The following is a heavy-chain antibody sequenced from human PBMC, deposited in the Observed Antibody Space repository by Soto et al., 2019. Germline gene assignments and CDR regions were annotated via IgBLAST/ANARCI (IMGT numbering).Heavy chain of an antibody. J-gene: IGHJ4*02. CDR2: IWYDGSNK. CDR1: GFTFSSYG. Sequence: PGGSLRLSCAASGFTFSSYGMHWVRQAPGKGLEWVAVIWYDGSNKYYADSVKGRFTISRDNSKNTLYLQMNSLRAEDTAVYYCARDGQLGRDFFDYWGQGTLVTVSS. CDR3: ARDGQLGRDFFDY. V-gene: IGHV3-33*01. D-gene: IGHD6-6*01.